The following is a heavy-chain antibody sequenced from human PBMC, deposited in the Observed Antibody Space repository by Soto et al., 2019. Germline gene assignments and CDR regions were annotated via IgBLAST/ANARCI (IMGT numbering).Heavy chain of an antibody. V-gene: IGHV1-2*02. Sequence: ASVKVSCKASGYTFTGYYIHWVRQAPGQGHEWMGWIKPDSGATKYAPKFQDRVTMSRDTSISTAYIDVSSLRSDDTAVYYCARVEESPSGSDWYSKFDYWGQGTLVTVSS. CDR2: IKPDSGAT. J-gene: IGHJ4*02. CDR3: ARVEESPSGSDWYSKFDY. CDR1: GYTFTGYY. D-gene: IGHD2-21*02.